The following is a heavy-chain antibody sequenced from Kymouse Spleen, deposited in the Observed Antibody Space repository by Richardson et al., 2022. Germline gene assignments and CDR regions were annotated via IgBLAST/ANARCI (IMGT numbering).Heavy chain of an antibody. V-gene: IGHV3-33*01. D-gene: IGHD3-10*01. CDR2: IWYDGSNK. CDR1: GFTFSSYG. J-gene: IGHJ6*02. CDR3: ASSITMVRGAGMDV. Sequence: QVQLVESGGGVVQPGRSLRLSCAASGFTFSSYGMHWVRQAPGKGLEWVAVIWYDGSNKYYADSVKGRFTISRDNSKNTLYLQMNSLRAEDTAVYYCASSITMVRGAGMDVWGQGTTVTVSS.